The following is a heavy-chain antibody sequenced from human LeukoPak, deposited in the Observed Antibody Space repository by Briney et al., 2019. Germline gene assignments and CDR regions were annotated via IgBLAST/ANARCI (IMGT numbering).Heavy chain of an antibody. CDR1: GFTFSSYS. D-gene: IGHD3-10*01. V-gene: IGHV3-48*01. CDR2: ISSSSSSI. CDR3: AKRAFGEDYFDY. J-gene: IGHJ4*02. Sequence: PGGSLRLSCAASGFTFSSYSMNWVRLAPGKGLEWVSYISSSSSSIYYADSVKGRFTISRDNAKNSLYLQMNSLRAEDTAVYYCAKRAFGEDYFDYWGQGTLVTVSS.